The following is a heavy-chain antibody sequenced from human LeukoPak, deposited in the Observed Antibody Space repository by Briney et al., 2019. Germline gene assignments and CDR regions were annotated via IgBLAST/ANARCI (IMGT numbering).Heavy chain of an antibody. CDR3: ARAPIRPKYDYGDYYFDY. Sequence: GASVKVSCKASGYTFTSYGISWVRQAPGQGLEWMGWISAYNGNTNYAQKLQGRVTMTTDTSTSTAYMELRSPRSDDTAVYYCARAPIRPKYDYGDYYFDYWGQGTLVTVSS. CDR2: ISAYNGNT. CDR1: GYTFTSYG. D-gene: IGHD4-17*01. J-gene: IGHJ4*02. V-gene: IGHV1-18*01.